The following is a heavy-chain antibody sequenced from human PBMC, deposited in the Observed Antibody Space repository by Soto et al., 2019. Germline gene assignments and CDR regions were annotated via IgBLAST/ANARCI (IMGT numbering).Heavy chain of an antibody. CDR3: ASKEAAAGTGSSYYYYGMEV. Sequence: QVQLVQSGAEVKKPGSSVKVSCKASGGTFSNYAISWVRQAPGQGLEWMGGIIPIFGTANYAQKFQGRVMITADDSTSTVYMELSSLRSGEAAVYYVASKEAAAGTGSSYYYYGMEVWCQGTTVTVSS. CDR2: IIPIFGTA. D-gene: IGHD6-13*01. CDR1: GGTFSNYA. V-gene: IGHV1-69*12. J-gene: IGHJ6*02.